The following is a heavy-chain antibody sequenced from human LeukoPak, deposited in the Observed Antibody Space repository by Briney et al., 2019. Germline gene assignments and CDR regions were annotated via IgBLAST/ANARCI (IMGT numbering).Heavy chain of an antibody. Sequence: QPGGSLRLSCAASGFTFSSYEMNWVRQAPGKGLEWVSYISSSGSTIYYADSVKGRFTISRDNAKNSLYLQMNSLRAEDTAVYYCARDLRLGTMVRGVIITSLLNDYWGQGTLVTVSS. CDR1: GFTFSSYE. V-gene: IGHV3-48*03. CDR2: ISSSGSTI. J-gene: IGHJ4*02. D-gene: IGHD3-10*01. CDR3: ARDLRLGTMVRGVIITSLLNDY.